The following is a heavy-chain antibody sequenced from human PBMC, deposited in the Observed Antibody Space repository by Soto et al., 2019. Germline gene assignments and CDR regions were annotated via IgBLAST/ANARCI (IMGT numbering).Heavy chain of an antibody. Sequence: PGGSLRLSCAVSGFIFSDYYMDWVRQAPGKGLEWVARSRNRANSYTTEYAASVKGRFTISRDDSKNSLYLQMNSLKTEDTAVYYCARVRLGSGWVPFHYWGQGTLVTVS. J-gene: IGHJ4*02. CDR3: ARVRLGSGWVPFHY. CDR2: SRNRANSYTT. CDR1: GFIFSDYY. V-gene: IGHV3-72*01. D-gene: IGHD6-25*01.